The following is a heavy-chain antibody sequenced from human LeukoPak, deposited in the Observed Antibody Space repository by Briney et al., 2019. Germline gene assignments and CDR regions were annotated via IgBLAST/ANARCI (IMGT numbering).Heavy chain of an antibody. Sequence: SETLSLTCTVSGGSISSYYWSWIRQPPGKGLEWIGCIYYSGSTNYNPSLKSRVTISVDTSKNQFSLQLSSVTAADTAVYYCAGAYCGGDCYSGRAFDIWGQGTMDSVSS. CDR1: GGSISSYY. CDR2: IYYSGST. J-gene: IGHJ3*02. D-gene: IGHD2-21*01. CDR3: AGAYCGGDCYSGRAFDI. V-gene: IGHV4-59*12.